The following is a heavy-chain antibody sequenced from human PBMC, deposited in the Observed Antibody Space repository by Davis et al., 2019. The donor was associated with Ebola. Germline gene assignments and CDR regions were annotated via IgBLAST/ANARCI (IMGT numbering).Heavy chain of an antibody. D-gene: IGHD3-16*01. J-gene: IGHJ4*02. V-gene: IGHV4-34*01. CDR1: GGTFRGYY. CDR2: INHSGNT. Sequence: LSLTCAVYGGTFRGYYWSWIRQSPGKGLEWIGEINHSGNTKYNPSLRSRVSISVDTSKNQFSLSVTSLTAADTAVYYCARGSDYVWGKDDFWGQGTLVTVSS. CDR3: ARGSDYVWGKDDF.